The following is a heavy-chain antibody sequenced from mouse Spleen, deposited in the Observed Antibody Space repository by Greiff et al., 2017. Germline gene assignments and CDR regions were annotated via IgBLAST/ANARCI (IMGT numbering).Heavy chain of an antibody. V-gene: IGHV1-18*01. CDR1: GYTFTDYN. CDR2: INPNNGGT. J-gene: IGHJ1*01. Sequence: VQLKESGAELVRPGASVKIPCKASGYTFTDYNMDWVKQSHGKSLEWIGDINPNNGGTIYNQKFKGKATLTVDKSSSTAYMELRSLTSEDTAVYYCARDGKGLYWYFDVWGAGTTVTVSS. D-gene: IGHD2-1*01. CDR3: ARDGKGLYWYFDV.